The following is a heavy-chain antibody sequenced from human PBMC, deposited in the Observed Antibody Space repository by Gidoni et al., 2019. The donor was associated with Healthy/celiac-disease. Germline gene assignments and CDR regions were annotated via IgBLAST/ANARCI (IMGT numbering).Heavy chain of an antibody. D-gene: IGHD3-3*01. Sequence: YGGSFSGYYWSWIRQPPGEGLEWIGEINHSGSTNYNPSLKSRVTISVDTSKNQFSLKLSSVTAADTAVYYCASGGRITIFGVVIKYFQHWGQGTLVTVSS. J-gene: IGHJ1*01. V-gene: IGHV4-34*01. CDR3: ASGGRITIFGVVIKYFQH. CDR2: INHSGST. CDR1: GGSFSGYY.